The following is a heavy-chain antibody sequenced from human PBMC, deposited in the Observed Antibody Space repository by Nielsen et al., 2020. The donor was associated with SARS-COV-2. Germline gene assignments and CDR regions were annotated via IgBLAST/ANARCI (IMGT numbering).Heavy chain of an antibody. Sequence: SETLSLTCTVSGGSISSGGYYWSWIRQHPGKGLEWIGYIYYSGSTYYNPSLKSRVTISVDTSKNQFSLKLSSVTAADTAVYYCASSGRSFIVGVSSAFDIWGQGTMVTVSS. V-gene: IGHV4-31*03. D-gene: IGHD1-26*01. J-gene: IGHJ3*02. CDR1: GGSISSGGYY. CDR2: IYYSGST. CDR3: ASSGRSFIVGVSSAFDI.